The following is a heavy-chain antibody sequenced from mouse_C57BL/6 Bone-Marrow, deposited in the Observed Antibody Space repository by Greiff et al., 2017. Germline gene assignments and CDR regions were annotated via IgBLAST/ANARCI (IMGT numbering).Heavy chain of an antibody. CDR1: GYTFTSYW. Sequence: QVQLQQPGAELVRPGPSVTLSCKASGYTFTSYWMHWVKQRPGQGLEWIGVIDPSDSYTNYNQKLKGKATLTVDTSSSTSYMQRSSLTSEDSSVYYCARRPVGGYDGYYFDYWGQGTTLTVSS. CDR3: ARRPVGGYDGYYFDY. CDR2: IDPSDSYT. V-gene: IGHV1-59*01. D-gene: IGHD2-2*01. J-gene: IGHJ2*01.